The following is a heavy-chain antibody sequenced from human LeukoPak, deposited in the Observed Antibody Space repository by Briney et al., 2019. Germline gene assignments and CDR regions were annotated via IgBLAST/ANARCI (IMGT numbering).Heavy chain of an antibody. CDR2: VYYNGDT. J-gene: IGHJ4*02. Sequence: SETLSLTCTVSGGSISSYYWGWIRQPPGKGLEWIGSVYYNGDTYYSPSFKSRGTTSVDTSKNQFSLKLRSVTAADTAVYYCARHKAGTDYADYWGQGTLVTVSS. CDR3: ARHKAGTDYADY. D-gene: IGHD6-19*01. CDR1: GGSISSYY. V-gene: IGHV4-39*01.